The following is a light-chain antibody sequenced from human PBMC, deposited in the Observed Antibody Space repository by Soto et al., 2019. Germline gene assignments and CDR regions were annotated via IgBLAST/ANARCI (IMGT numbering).Light chain of an antibody. CDR1: SSDVGNYNL. V-gene: IGLV2-14*02. Sequence: QSALTQPASVSGSPGQSITISCTGTSSDVGNYNLVSWYQHHPGKAPKLMIHEGSKRPSGVSNRFSGSKSGNTASLTISGLQAEDEADYYCCSYASSSTLVVFGGGTKLTVL. J-gene: IGLJ2*01. CDR3: CSYASSSTLVV. CDR2: EGS.